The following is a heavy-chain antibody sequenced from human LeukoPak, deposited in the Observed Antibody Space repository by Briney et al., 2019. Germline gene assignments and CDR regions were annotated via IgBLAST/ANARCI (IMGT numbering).Heavy chain of an antibody. CDR2: IYHSGST. D-gene: IGHD3-10*01. Sequence: SETLSLTCTVSGDAISSYYWSWIRQPPGKGLEWIGYIYHSGSTNYDPSLKSRATISVDTSKNQFSLKLSSVTAADTAVYYCARVGAYNWFDPWGQGTLVTVSS. V-gene: IGHV4-59*01. CDR1: GDAISSYY. J-gene: IGHJ5*02. CDR3: ARVGAYNWFDP.